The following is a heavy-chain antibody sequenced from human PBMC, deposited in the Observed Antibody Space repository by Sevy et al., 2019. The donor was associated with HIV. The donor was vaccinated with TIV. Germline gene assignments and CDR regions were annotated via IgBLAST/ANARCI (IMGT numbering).Heavy chain of an antibody. CDR1: GFIFNSYA. V-gene: IGHV3-23*01. D-gene: IGHD3-10*01. Sequence: GGSLRLSCAASGFIFNSYAMSWVRQGPGKGLEWVSTISGSGRSTYYPDSMKGRFTISRDNFKNTLYLEINSLTADDTAVYYCAKGYGSGSPPDYWGQGTLVTVSS. CDR2: ISGSGRST. J-gene: IGHJ4*02. CDR3: AKGYGSGSPPDY.